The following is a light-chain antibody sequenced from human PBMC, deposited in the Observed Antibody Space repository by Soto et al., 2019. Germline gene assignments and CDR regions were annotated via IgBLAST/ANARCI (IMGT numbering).Light chain of an antibody. J-gene: IGLJ2*01. V-gene: IGLV1-40*01. CDR3: QSYDSSLSVVV. Sequence: QSVLTQTPSVSGAPGQRVIISCTGSSSNSGAGYDVKWYQQLPGTAPKLLIYGDTNRPSGVPDRFSGSKSGTSASLAITGLQTVDEADYYCQSYDSSLSVVVFGGGTKVTVL. CDR1: SSNSGAGYD. CDR2: GDT.